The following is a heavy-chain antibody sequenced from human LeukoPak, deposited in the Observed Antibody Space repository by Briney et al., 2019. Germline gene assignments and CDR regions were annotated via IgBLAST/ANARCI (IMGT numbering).Heavy chain of an antibody. V-gene: IGHV3-48*03. D-gene: IGHD1-26*01. CDR3: ARDHSSVGALGEIDY. Sequence: PGGSLRLSCAASGFTFSSYEMNWVRQAPGKGLQWVSYISSSGSSIYYADAVRGRFTISRDNAKNSLYLQMNSLRAEGTAVYYCARDHSSVGALGEIDYWGQGTLVTVSS. J-gene: IGHJ4*02. CDR1: GFTFSSYE. CDR2: ISSSGSSI.